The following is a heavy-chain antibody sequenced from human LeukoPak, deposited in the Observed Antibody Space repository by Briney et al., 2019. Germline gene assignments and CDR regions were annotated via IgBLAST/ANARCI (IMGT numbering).Heavy chain of an antibody. V-gene: IGHV3-7*01. Sequence: GGSLRLSCAASGFTFSTYWMSWVRQAPGKGLEWVANIKQDGSEKYYVDSVKGRFTISRDNAKNSLYLQMNSLRVEDTAVYYCARDMVRGVLTLLDYWGQGTQVTVSS. CDR1: GFTFSTYW. CDR2: IKQDGSEK. CDR3: ARDMVRGVLTLLDY. D-gene: IGHD3-10*01. J-gene: IGHJ4*02.